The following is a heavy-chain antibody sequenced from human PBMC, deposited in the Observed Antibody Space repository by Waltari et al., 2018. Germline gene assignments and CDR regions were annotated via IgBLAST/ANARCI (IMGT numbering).Heavy chain of an antibody. J-gene: IGHJ4*02. Sequence: EILVVESGGGLVQPGGSLRLSCAASGFTFSSYSMTWVRQAPGKGLEWVSYISATSSSIYYADSVKGRFTISRDNAQNSLYLQMNSLRAEDTALYYCARLGVSHFEYWGQGTLVTVSS. CDR3: ARLGVSHFEY. CDR2: ISATSSSI. V-gene: IGHV3-48*04. D-gene: IGHD1-26*01. CDR1: GFTFSSYS.